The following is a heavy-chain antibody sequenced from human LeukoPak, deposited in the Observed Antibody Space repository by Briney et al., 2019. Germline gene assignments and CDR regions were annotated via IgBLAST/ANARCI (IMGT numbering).Heavy chain of an antibody. J-gene: IGHJ3*02. Sequence: SETLSLTCTVSGGSISSYYWSWIRQPPGKGLEWIGYIYYSGSTNYNPSLKSRVTISVDTSKNQFSLKLSSVTAADTAVYYCARHIHTGGYSYGYPDAFDIWGPGTMVTVSS. CDR2: IYYSGST. CDR3: ARHIHTGGYSYGYPDAFDI. D-gene: IGHD5-18*01. V-gene: IGHV4-59*08. CDR1: GGSISSYY.